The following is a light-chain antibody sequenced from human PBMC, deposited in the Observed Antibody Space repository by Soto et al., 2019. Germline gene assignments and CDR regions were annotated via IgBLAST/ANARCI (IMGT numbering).Light chain of an antibody. Sequence: QSALTQPASVSGSPGQSITISCTATSSDVGDFNYVSWYQQHPGKAPKLMIYEVLNRPSGVSNRFSGSKSGNTASLTISGLQADDEADYYCTSYTVSSTFVFGTGTKLTVL. CDR3: TSYTVSSTFV. CDR2: EVL. CDR1: SSDVGDFNY. V-gene: IGLV2-14*01. J-gene: IGLJ1*01.